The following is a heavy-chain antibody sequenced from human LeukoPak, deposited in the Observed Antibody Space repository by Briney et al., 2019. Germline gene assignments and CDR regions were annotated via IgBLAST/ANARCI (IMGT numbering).Heavy chain of an antibody. J-gene: IGHJ4*02. CDR3: VYYYGSGSVEY. Sequence: SETLSLTCTVSGGSTTSSNYYWGWLRQPPGKGLEWIGSFYYSGSTNYNPSLKSRVTISVDTSKNQFSLKLSSVTAADTAVYYCVYYYGSGSVEYWGQGTLVTVSS. D-gene: IGHD3-10*01. CDR1: GGSTTSSNYY. CDR2: FYYSGST. V-gene: IGHV4-39*01.